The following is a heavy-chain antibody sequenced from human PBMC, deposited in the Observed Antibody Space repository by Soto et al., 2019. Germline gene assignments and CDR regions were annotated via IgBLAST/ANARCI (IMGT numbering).Heavy chain of an antibody. J-gene: IGHJ6*02. CDR2: IIPIFGTA. V-gene: IGHV1-69*13. Sequence: SVKVSCKASGGTFSSYAISWVRQAPGQGLEWMGGIIPIFGTANYAQKFQGRVTITADESTSTAYMELSSLRSEDTAVYYCASYLKRGYSYGYIEDGMDVWGQGTTVTVSS. CDR1: GGTFSSYA. CDR3: ASYLKRGYSYGYIEDGMDV. D-gene: IGHD5-18*01.